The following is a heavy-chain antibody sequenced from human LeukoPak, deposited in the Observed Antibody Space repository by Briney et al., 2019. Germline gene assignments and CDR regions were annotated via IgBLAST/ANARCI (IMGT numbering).Heavy chain of an antibody. Sequence: GGSLRLSCAAAGFTFSTFAMIWVRQPPGKGLEWVSSIFPSGGEIHYADSVKGRFTISRDNSKNTLYLQMNSLRAEDTAVYYCAKRIQLWTHGFDYWGQGTLVTVSS. CDR2: IFPSGGEI. V-gene: IGHV3-23*01. CDR3: AKRIQLWTHGFDY. CDR1: GFTFSTFA. J-gene: IGHJ4*02. D-gene: IGHD5-18*01.